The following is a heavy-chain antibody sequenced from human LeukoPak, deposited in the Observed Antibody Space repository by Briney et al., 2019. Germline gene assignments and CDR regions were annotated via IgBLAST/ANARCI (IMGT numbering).Heavy chain of an antibody. CDR2: INHSGST. Sequence: SETLSLTCAVYGGSFSGYYWSWIRQPPGKGLEWIGVINHSGSTNYNPSLKSRVTISVGTSKNQFSLKLSSVTAADTAVYYCARGLSPPGRGYDFWSGYTHFDYWGQGTLVTVSS. D-gene: IGHD3-3*01. CDR3: ARGLSPPGRGYDFWSGYTHFDY. J-gene: IGHJ4*02. CDR1: GGSFSGYY. V-gene: IGHV4-34*01.